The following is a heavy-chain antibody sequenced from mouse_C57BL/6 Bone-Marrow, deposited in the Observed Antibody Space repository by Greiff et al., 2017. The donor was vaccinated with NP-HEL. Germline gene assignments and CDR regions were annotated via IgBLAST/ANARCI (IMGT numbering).Heavy chain of an antibody. V-gene: IGHV2-5*01. D-gene: IGHD3-1*01. Sequence: QVQLQQSGPGLVQPSQSLSITCTVSGFSLTSYGVHWVRQSPGKGLEWLGVIWRGGSTDYTAAFMSRLSITKVNSKSQVFCKINSLQPDETAIYYCAKKGWHRYFDVWGTGTTVTVSS. CDR2: IWRGGST. CDR1: GFSLTSYG. CDR3: AKKGWHRYFDV. J-gene: IGHJ1*03.